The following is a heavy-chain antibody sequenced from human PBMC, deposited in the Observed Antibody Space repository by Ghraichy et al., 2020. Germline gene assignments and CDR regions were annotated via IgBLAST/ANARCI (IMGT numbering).Heavy chain of an antibody. D-gene: IGHD6-13*01. V-gene: IGHV3-33*01. CDR2: IWYDGSNK. CDR1: GFTFSSYG. J-gene: IGHJ4*02. CDR3: ARDPQQLVYHFDY. Sequence: GGSLRLSCAASGFTFSSYGMHWVRQAPGKGLEWVAVIWYDGSNKYYADSVKGRFTISRDNSKNTLYLQMNSLRAEDTAVYYCARDPQQLVYHFDYWGQGTLVTVSS.